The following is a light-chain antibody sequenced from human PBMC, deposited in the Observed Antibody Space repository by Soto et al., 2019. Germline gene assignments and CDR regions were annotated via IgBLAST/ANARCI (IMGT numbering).Light chain of an antibody. Sequence: IQMTQSPPSLSASVGDRVTITCRASETIYRYLNWYQQKPGKAPSLLISDASTFQGEVPSRFSGSESGTDFTLSISSLQSEDFATYYCQQSYKTQHTFGQGTKVEI. J-gene: IGKJ2*01. CDR2: DAS. V-gene: IGKV1-39*01. CDR1: ETIYRY. CDR3: QQSYKTQHT.